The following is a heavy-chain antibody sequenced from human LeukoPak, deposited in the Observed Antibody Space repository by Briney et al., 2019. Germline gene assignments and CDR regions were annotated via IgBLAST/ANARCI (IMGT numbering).Heavy chain of an antibody. CDR1: GFTFSGYA. CDR3: ARDLEDSSPFGAFDM. Sequence: PGGSLRLPCAASGFTFSGYAMSWVRQAPGKGLEWVSAISGNGGSTSYADSVKGRFTISRDNSKNTLYLQMNSLSAEDTAVYYCARDLEDSSPFGAFDMWGQGTMVTVSS. D-gene: IGHD3-22*01. CDR2: ISGNGGST. V-gene: IGHV3-23*01. J-gene: IGHJ3*02.